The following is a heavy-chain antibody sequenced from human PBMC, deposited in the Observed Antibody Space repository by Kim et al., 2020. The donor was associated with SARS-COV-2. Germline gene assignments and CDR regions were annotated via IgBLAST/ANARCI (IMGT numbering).Heavy chain of an antibody. V-gene: IGHV1-69*13. CDR3: ASPYGDYGYYYGMDV. J-gene: IGHJ6*02. D-gene: IGHD4-17*01. Sequence: SVKVSCKASGGTFSSYAISWVRQAPGQGLEWMGGIIPIFGTANYAQKFQGRVTITADESTSTAYMELSSLRSEDTAVYYCASPYGDYGYYYGMDVWGQGTTVTVSS. CDR1: GGTFSSYA. CDR2: IIPIFGTA.